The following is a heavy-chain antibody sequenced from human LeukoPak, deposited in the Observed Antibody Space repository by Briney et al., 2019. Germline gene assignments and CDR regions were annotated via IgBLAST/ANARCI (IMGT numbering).Heavy chain of an antibody. V-gene: IGHV3-23*01. CDR2: ISGSGGST. CDR3: AKEPCYDHGADWFDP. Sequence: GGYLRLSCAASGFTFSSYAMSWVRQAPGKGLEWVSVISGSGGSTYYADSVKGRFTISRDNSKNTLYLQMKSLRAEDTAVYYRAKEPCYDHGADWFDPWGQGTLVTVSS. CDR1: GFTFSSYA. J-gene: IGHJ5*02. D-gene: IGHD2-2*01.